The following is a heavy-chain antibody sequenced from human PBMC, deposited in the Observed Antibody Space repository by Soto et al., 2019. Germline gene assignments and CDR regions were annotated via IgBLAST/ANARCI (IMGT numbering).Heavy chain of an antibody. J-gene: IGHJ4*02. D-gene: IGHD5-18*01. CDR2: IYYSGST. CDR1: GGSISSTSHY. CDR3: ARYSYGPEFFDY. V-gene: IGHV4-39*01. Sequence: SETLSLTCTVSGGSISSTSHYWGWIRQSPGKGLEWIASIYYSGSTFYHPSLKSRVTISVDTSNNQFSLKLNSVTAADTAVYPCARYSYGPEFFDYWGQGALVTVSS.